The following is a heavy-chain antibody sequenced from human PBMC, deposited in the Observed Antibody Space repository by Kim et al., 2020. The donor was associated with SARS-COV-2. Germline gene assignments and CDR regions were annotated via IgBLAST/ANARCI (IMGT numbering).Heavy chain of an antibody. V-gene: IGHV4-59*10. J-gene: IGHJ4*02. D-gene: IGHD3-10*01. CDR3: ARCDNYYGWGSFDY. Sequence: PSREGRASMSVGTSKNQFSLKLSSVTAADTAVYYCARCDNYYGWGSFDYWGQGTLVTVSS.